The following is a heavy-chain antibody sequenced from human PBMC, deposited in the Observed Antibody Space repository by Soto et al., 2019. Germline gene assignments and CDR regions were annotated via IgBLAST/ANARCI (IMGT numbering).Heavy chain of an antibody. D-gene: IGHD2-2*01. CDR1: GGTFSSYA. CDR3: ARSQGSSTSLEIYYYYYYGMEV. CDR2: IIPISGTA. Sequence: QVQLVQSGAEVKKPGASVKVSCKASGGTFSSYAISWVRQAPGQGLEWMGVIIPISGTANYAEKFQGRVTITTDASTSTAYMELSSLRSEDTAVYYCARSQGSSTSLEIYYYYYYGMEVWGQGTTVTVSS. V-gene: IGHV1-69*01. J-gene: IGHJ6*02.